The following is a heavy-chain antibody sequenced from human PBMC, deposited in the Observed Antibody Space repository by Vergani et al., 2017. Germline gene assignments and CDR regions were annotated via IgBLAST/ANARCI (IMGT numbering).Heavy chain of an antibody. CDR2: IYTSGST. Sequence: QVQLQESGPGLVKPSQTLSLTCTVSGGSISSGGYYWSWIRQHPGKGLEWIGRIYTSGSTNYNPSLKSRVTISVDTSKNQFSLKLSSVTAADTAVYYCARDSEGIAGSKEAYGMDVWGQGTTVTVSS. D-gene: IGHD6-13*01. J-gene: IGHJ6*02. V-gene: IGHV4-61*02. CDR3: ARDSEGIAGSKEAYGMDV. CDR1: GGSISSGGYY.